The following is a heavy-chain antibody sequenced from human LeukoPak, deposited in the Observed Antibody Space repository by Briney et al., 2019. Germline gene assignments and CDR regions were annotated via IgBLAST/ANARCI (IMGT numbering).Heavy chain of an antibody. V-gene: IGHV4-30-4*08. D-gene: IGHD2-2*01. CDR3: ARDTLLYCSSTSCYWFDP. Sequence: SETLSLTCTVSGGSISSGDYYWSWIRQPPGKGLEWIGYIYYSGSTYYNPSLKSRVTISVDTSKNQISLKLSSVTAADTAVYYCARDTLLYCSSTSCYWFDPWGQGTLVTVSS. CDR1: GGSISSGDYY. CDR2: IYYSGST. J-gene: IGHJ5*02.